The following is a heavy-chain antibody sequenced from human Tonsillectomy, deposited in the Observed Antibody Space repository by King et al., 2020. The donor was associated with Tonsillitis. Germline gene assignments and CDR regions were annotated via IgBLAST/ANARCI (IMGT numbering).Heavy chain of an antibody. Sequence: QLVQSGAEVKKPGSSVKVSCKASGGTFSSYAISWVRQAPGPGLEGMGGIIPIFGTANYAQQFQGRVTITADESTSTAYMELSSLRSEDTAVYYCAWAYYDILTGYPLGGMDVWGQGTTVTVSS. J-gene: IGHJ6*02. CDR3: AWAYYDILTGYPLGGMDV. V-gene: IGHV1-69*01. CDR1: GGTFSSYA. D-gene: IGHD3-9*01. CDR2: IIPIFGTA.